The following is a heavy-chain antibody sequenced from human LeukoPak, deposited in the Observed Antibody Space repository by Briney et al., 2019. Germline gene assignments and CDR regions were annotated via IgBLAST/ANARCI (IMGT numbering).Heavy chain of an antibody. Sequence: ASVKVSCKASGYTFTSYYMHWVRQAPGQGLEWMGWINPNSGGTNYAQKFQGRVTMTRDTSISTAYMELSRLRSDDTAVYYCASLRYYDSSGFGYWGQGTLVTVSS. CDR1: GYTFTSYY. J-gene: IGHJ4*02. V-gene: IGHV1-2*02. D-gene: IGHD3-22*01. CDR2: INPNSGGT. CDR3: ASLRYYDSSGFGY.